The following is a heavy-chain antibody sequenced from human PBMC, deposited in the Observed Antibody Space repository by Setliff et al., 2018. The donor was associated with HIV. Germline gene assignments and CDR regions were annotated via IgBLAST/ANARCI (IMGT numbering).Heavy chain of an antibody. Sequence: GASVKVSCKASGYTFTSYHMHWVRQAPGQGLEWMGIINPGGGSTSYAQKFQGRVTMTRDTSTSTVYMELSSLRSEDTAVYYCARDRDYYDSSGHFDYWGQGTLVTVSS. CDR1: GYTFTSYH. CDR2: INPGGGST. V-gene: IGHV1-46*01. D-gene: IGHD3-22*01. J-gene: IGHJ4*02. CDR3: ARDRDYYDSSGHFDY.